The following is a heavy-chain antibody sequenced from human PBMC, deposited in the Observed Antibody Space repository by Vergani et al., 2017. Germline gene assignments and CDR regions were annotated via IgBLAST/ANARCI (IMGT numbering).Heavy chain of an antibody. Sequence: QVQLQESGPGLVKPSQTLSLTCTVSGGSISSGGYYWSWIRQHPGKGLAWIGYIYYSGSTYYNPALKSRVTISVDTSKNQFSLKLSSVTAADTAVYYCARDNGYGATLPYYYYYMDVWGKGTTVTVSS. D-gene: IGHD4/OR15-4a*01. CDR1: GGSISSGGYY. CDR2: IYYSGST. V-gene: IGHV4-31*03. CDR3: ARDNGYGATLPYYYYYMDV. J-gene: IGHJ6*03.